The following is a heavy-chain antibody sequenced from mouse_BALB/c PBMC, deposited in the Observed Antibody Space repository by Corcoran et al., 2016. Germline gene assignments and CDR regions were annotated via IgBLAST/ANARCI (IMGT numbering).Heavy chain of an antibody. J-gene: IGHJ1*01. V-gene: IGHV1-26*01. D-gene: IGHD2-4*01. CDR2: INPYNGAT. Sequence: EVQLQQSGPELVKPGASVKISCKASGYSITGYYMHWVKQSHVKSLEWIGRINPYNGATSYNQNFKDKASLTVDKSSSTAYMELHSLTSEDSAVYYCARDYDYWYFDVWGAGTTVTVSS. CDR3: ARDYDYWYFDV. CDR1: GYSITGYY.